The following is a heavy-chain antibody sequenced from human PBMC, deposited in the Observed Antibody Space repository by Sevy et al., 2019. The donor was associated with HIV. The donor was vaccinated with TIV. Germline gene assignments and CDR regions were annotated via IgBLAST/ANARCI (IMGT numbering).Heavy chain of an antibody. CDR3: ATGTPSPTRNYYDNSGYYY. V-gene: IGHV3-15*01. J-gene: IGHJ4*02. CDR2: MRSKSDGGAI. Sequence: GGSLRLSCAASSGFTFSSYWMSWVRQAPGKGLEWVGRMRSKSDGGAIDYAPPVGGGFTISRDESKNMLYLQLNSLKREDTAMYYCATGTPSPTRNYYDNSGYYYWGQGTLVTVSS. CDR1: GFTFSSYW. D-gene: IGHD3-22*01.